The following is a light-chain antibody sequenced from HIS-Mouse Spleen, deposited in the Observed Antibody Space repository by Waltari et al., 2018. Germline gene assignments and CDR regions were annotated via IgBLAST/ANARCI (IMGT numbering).Light chain of an antibody. J-gene: IGLJ2*01. Sequence: QSALTQPASVSGSPGQSITISCTGTSSDVGSYNLVPWYQQHPGKAPKLMIYEGSKRPAGVANGFSGSKSGNTASLTISGLQAEDEADYYCCSYAGSSTFEVFGGGTKLTVL. CDR2: EGS. CDR1: SSDVGSYNL. V-gene: IGLV2-23*03. CDR3: CSYAGSSTFEV.